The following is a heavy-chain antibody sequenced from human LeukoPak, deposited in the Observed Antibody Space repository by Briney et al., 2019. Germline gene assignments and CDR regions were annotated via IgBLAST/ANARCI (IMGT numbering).Heavy chain of an antibody. D-gene: IGHD4-17*01. V-gene: IGHV1-69*05. CDR3: ARDRTLYGDAFDI. CDR2: IIPIFGTA. J-gene: IGHJ3*02. Sequence: SVKVSCKASGYTFTSYGISWVRQAPGQGLEWMGGIIPIFGTANYAQKFQGRVTITTDESTSTAYMKLSSLRSEDTAVYYCARDRTLYGDAFDIWGQGTMVTVSS. CDR1: GYTFTSYG.